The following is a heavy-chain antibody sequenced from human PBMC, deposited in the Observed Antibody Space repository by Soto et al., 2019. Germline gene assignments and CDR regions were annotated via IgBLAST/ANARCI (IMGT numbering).Heavy chain of an antibody. CDR1: GFSFSGYG. D-gene: IGHD1-26*01. CDR2: ISYDGGNR. V-gene: IGHV3-30*18. CDR3: GKTLFFYRGSNDDS. Sequence: QVQLVESGGGVVQPGTSLRLSCAASGFSFSGYGMHWVRQAPDKGLEWVAIISYDGGNRYYAESVKGRFTISRDNSKNTFFLKMNSLRREDTVMFYCGKTLFFYRGSNDDSWGQGTQVTVPP. J-gene: IGHJ5*02.